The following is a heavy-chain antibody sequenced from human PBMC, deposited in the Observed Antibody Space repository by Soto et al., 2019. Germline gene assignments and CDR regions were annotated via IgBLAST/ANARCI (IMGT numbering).Heavy chain of an antibody. CDR2: IYYSGST. J-gene: IGHJ4*02. CDR1: GGSISSGDYY. D-gene: IGHD3-22*01. V-gene: IGHV4-30-4*01. Sequence: SETLSLTCTVSGGSISSGDYYWSWIRQPPGKGLEWIGYIYYSGSTYYNPSLKSRVTISVDTSKNQFSLKLSSVTAADTAVYYCARDGAYYDSSGYYWRYFDYWGQGTLVTVSS. CDR3: ARDGAYYDSSGYYWRYFDY.